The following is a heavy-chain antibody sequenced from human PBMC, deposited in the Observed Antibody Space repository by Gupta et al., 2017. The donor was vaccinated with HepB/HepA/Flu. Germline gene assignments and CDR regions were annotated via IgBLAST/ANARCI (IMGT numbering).Heavy chain of an antibody. Sequence: EVQLLESGGGLVQTGGSLRLSCAASGFSFSASIMRWVRQAPGKGLEWLSAIDAAGGYADYADSVRGRFTISRDNSKNTLYLHMNSLRVEDTAVYYCAKREGISTAHLDYWGQGTLVTVSS. CDR3: AKREGISTAHLDY. J-gene: IGHJ4*02. CDR2: IDAAGGYA. V-gene: IGHV3-23*01. CDR1: GFSFSASI. D-gene: IGHD5-24*01.